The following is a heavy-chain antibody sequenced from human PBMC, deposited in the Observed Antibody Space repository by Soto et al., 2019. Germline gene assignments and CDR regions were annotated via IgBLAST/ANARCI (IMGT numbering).Heavy chain of an antibody. CDR2: IYYSGST. D-gene: IGHD3-10*01. CDR3: ARGRYYGSGSYYRTDYYYYYMDV. CDR1: GGSISSGGYY. J-gene: IGHJ6*03. Sequence: SETLSLTCTVSGGSISSGGYYWSWIRQHPGKGLEWIGYIYYSGSTYYNPSLKSRVTISVDTSKNQFSLKLSSVTAADTAVYYCARGRYYGSGSYYRTDYYYYYMDVWGKGTTVTAP. V-gene: IGHV4-31*03.